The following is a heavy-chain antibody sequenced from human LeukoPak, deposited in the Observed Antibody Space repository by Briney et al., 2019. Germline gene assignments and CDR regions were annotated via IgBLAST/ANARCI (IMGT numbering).Heavy chain of an antibody. CDR3: ARRLRFGDHFDY. D-gene: IGHD3-16*01. CDR2: IKQDGSEK. CDR1: GFTFSSYW. V-gene: IGHV3-7*01. Sequence: GGSLRLSWAASGFTFSSYWMNWVRQAPGRGLEWVANIKQDGSEKYYVDSVKGRFTISRDNAKNSLYLQMNSLRAEDTAVYYCARRLRFGDHFDYWGQGTLVTVSS. J-gene: IGHJ4*02.